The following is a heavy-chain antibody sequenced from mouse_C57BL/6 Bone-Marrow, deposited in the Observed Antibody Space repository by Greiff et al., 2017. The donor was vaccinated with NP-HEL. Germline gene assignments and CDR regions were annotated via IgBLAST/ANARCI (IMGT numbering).Heavy chain of an antibody. Sequence: EVKLVESGEGLVKPGGSLKLSCAASGFTFSSYAMSWVRQTPEQRLEWVAYISSGGDYIYYAATVKGRFTISRDNTRNTLYLQMSSLKYEDTDMYYCTRELLFDYWGKGTTLTVSS. V-gene: IGHV5-9-1*02. CDR3: TRELLFDY. CDR1: GFTFSSYA. J-gene: IGHJ2*01. CDR2: ISSGGDYI.